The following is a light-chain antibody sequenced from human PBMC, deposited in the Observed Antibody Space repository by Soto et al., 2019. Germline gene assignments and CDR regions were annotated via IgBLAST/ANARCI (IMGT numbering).Light chain of an antibody. CDR1: QSVSSSY. V-gene: IGKV3-20*01. J-gene: IGKJ1*01. Sequence: EIVLTQSPGTLSLSPGERATLSCRASQSVSSSYLAWYQQKPGQAPRLLMYDASSRATGIPDRFSGSGSGTDFTLTISRLEPEDFAVYYCQQYGSSGTFGQGTKVDI. CDR3: QQYGSSGT. CDR2: DAS.